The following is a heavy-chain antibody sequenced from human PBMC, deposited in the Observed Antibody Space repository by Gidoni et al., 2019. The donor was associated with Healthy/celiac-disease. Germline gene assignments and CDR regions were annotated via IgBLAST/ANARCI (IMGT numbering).Heavy chain of an antibody. CDR3: ARDVGYCSSTSCYTNSYYYYRYV. D-gene: IGHD2-2*02. J-gene: IGHJ6*03. V-gene: IGHV3-7*01. CDR1: GFTFRSDW. CDR2: LKQDGSET. Sequence: EVQLVESGGGLVQTGGSLRLSCAASGFTFRSDWMSGGRQAPGTGLEWVDNLKQDGSETYSVDSVKGRFTISRDNAKNSLYLQMTSLRAEDTAVYYCARDVGYCSSTSCYTNSYYYYRYVWGKGTTVTVSS.